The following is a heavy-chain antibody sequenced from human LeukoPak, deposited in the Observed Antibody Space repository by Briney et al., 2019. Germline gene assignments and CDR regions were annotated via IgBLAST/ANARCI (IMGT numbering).Heavy chain of an antibody. J-gene: IGHJ4*02. Sequence: ASLKVSCKASGYTFTGYYMHRVRQAPGQRLEWMGWVNPNSGDTNHAQKFQGRVAMTRDTSINTAYMEVSSLGSDDTAVYYCARWYTGSWGYFDYWGQGTLVTVSS. CDR2: VNPNSGDT. CDR3: ARWYTGSWGYFDY. V-gene: IGHV1-2*02. CDR1: GYTFTGYY. D-gene: IGHD6-13*01.